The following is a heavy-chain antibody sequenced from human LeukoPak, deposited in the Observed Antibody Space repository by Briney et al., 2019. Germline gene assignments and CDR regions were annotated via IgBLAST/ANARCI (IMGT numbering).Heavy chain of an antibody. CDR2: ISYDGSNK. D-gene: IGHD6-13*01. J-gene: IGHJ4*02. CDR1: GFTFSSYA. CDR3: AAIAADGLDY. V-gene: IGHV3-30-3*01. Sequence: GGSLRLSCPASGFTFSSYAMHWVSQAPGKGLEWVAVISYDGSNKYYADSVKGRFTISRDNSKNTLYLQMNSLRAEDTAVYYCAAIAADGLDYWGQGTLVTVSS.